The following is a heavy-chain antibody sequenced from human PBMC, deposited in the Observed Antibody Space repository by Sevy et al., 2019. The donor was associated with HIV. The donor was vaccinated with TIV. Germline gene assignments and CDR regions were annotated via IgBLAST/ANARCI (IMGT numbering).Heavy chain of an antibody. V-gene: IGHV3-66*01. CDR1: GFTVSRNY. Sequence: GGSLRLSCAASGFTVSRNYMSWVRQAPGKGLEWVSVIYSDGKTFYTDTVQDRFTIARDNSKNTLYLQMNSLRAEDTAVYYCAGWSSAWTLFDYWGQGTLVTVSS. J-gene: IGHJ4*02. CDR2: IYSDGKT. CDR3: AGWSSAWTLFDY. D-gene: IGHD6-19*01.